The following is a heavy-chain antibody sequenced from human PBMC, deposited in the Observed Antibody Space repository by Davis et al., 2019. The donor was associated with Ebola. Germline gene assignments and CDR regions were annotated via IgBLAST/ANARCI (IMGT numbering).Heavy chain of an antibody. J-gene: IGHJ3*02. Sequence: GGSLRLSCAASGFNFRSYGMHWVRQAPDKGLEWVAVIWYDGSRKYYGDSVKGRFTISRDNSNNLLYLQMNSLRDEDTAVYYCARDHYDSSGYGFDIWGQGTMVTVSS. CDR1: GFNFRSYG. V-gene: IGHV3-33*01. D-gene: IGHD3-22*01. CDR3: ARDHYDSSGYGFDI. CDR2: IWYDGSRK.